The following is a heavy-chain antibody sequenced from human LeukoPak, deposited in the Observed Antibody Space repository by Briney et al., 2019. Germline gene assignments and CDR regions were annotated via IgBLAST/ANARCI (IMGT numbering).Heavy chain of an antibody. CDR3: VRRTGGYDY. J-gene: IGHJ4*02. CDR1: GFIFSSYT. Sequence: GGSLRLSCSASGFIFSSYTMHWVRQAPGKGLEYVSGISSDGGSTNYADSVKGRFTISRDNSKNTLYLQMSGLGAEDTAVYYCVRRTGGYDYWGQGTLVTVSS. D-gene: IGHD7-27*01. CDR2: ISSDGGST. V-gene: IGHV3-64D*09.